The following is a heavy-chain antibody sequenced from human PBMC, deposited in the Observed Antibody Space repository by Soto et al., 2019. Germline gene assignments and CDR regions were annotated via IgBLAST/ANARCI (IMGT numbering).Heavy chain of an antibody. Sequence: GGSLRLSCAASGFTFSSYDMHWVRQATGKGLEWVSAIGTAGDTYYPGSVKGRFTISRENAKNSLYLQMNSLRAGDTAVYYCARGVSVVPAAFRGGPYNWFDPWGQGTLVTVSS. V-gene: IGHV3-13*01. CDR2: IGTAGDT. CDR1: GFTFSSYD. D-gene: IGHD2-2*01. CDR3: ARGVSVVPAAFRGGPYNWFDP. J-gene: IGHJ5*02.